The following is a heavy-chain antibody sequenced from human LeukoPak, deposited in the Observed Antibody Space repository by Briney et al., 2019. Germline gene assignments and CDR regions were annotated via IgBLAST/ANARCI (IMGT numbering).Heavy chain of an antibody. D-gene: IGHD3-10*01. CDR3: ARDEGNYYGMVFDF. CDR1: GASISHDY. Sequence: SETLSLTCTVSGASISHDYWNWLRQSPEKGLEWIGYVSSRGATNYNPSLRSRVTISGDTSKNQFSLRLTSVSAADTAMYFCARDEGNYYGMVFDFWGQGILVTVSS. J-gene: IGHJ4*02. CDR2: VSSRGAT. V-gene: IGHV4-59*01.